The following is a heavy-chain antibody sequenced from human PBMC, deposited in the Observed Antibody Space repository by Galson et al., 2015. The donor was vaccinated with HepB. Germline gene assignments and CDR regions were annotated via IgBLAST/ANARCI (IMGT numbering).Heavy chain of an antibody. V-gene: IGHV3-21*01. CDR2: ISSSSSYI. CDR1: GFTFSTYS. J-gene: IGHJ4*02. D-gene: IGHD6-19*01. CDR3: AREAPVAGTFDY. Sequence: SLRLSCAASGFTFSTYSMNWVRQAPGKGLEWVSSISSSSSYIYYADSVKGRFTISRDNAKNSLYLQLNSLRAEDTAVYYCAREAPVAGTFDYWGQGTLVTVSS.